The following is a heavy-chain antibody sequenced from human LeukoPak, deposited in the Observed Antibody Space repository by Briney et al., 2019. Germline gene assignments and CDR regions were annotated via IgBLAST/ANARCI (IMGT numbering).Heavy chain of an antibody. CDR3: ARDATFLGYCSSTSCSQIDAFDI. J-gene: IGHJ3*02. CDR1: GFTVSSNY. V-gene: IGHV3-66*01. CDR2: IYSGGST. D-gene: IGHD2-2*01. Sequence: GGSLRLSCAASGFTVSSNYMSWVRQAPGKGLEWVSVIYSGGSTYYSDSVKGGFTISRDNSKNTLFLQINSLRAEDTAVYYCARDATFLGYCSSTSCSQIDAFDIWGQGTMVTVSS.